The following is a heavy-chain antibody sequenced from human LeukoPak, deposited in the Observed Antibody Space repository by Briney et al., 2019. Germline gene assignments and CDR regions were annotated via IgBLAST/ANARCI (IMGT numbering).Heavy chain of an antibody. J-gene: IGHJ3*02. Sequence: GGSLRLSCAASGFTFSSYSMNWVRQAPGKGLEWVSSISSSSSYIYYADSVKGRFTISRDNPKNSLYLQMNSLRVDDTAVYYCARDSGSCRGCAFDIWGQGTMVTVSS. V-gene: IGHV3-21*01. D-gene: IGHD6-13*01. CDR1: GFTFSSYS. CDR3: ARDSGSCRGCAFDI. CDR2: ISSSSSYI.